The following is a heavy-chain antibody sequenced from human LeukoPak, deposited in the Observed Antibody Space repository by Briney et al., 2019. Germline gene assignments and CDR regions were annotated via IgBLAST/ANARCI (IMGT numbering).Heavy chain of an antibody. V-gene: IGHV4-59*08. CDR2: IHYSGNT. CDR3: SSRQAAAGTLHY. CDR1: GGSMSSSY. D-gene: IGHD6-13*01. Sequence: SETLSLTCTASGGSMSSSYWSWIRQPPGKGLEWIGYIHYSGNTNYNPSLKSRVTISADTSSKQFSLKLISGTAADPAVEYCSSRQAAAGTLHYWGQGPLVIVSA. J-gene: IGHJ4*02.